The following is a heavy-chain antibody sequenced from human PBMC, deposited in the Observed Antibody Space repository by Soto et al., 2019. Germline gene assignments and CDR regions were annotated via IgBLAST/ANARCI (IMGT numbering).Heavy chain of an antibody. CDR2: INSDGTST. J-gene: IGHJ6*02. V-gene: IGHV3-74*01. Sequence: GSLRLSCAAAGFTFSNHWMHWVRQAPGKGLVWVSRINSDGTSTFYADSVKGRFTISRDNAKNTVYLQLNSLRGEDTAVCYCARGIQHRYGMDVWGQGTTVTVSS. D-gene: IGHD5-18*01. CDR3: ARGIQHRYGMDV. CDR1: GFTFSNHW.